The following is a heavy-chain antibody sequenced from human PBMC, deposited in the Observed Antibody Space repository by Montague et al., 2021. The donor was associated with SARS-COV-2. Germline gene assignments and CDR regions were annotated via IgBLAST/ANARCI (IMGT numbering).Heavy chain of an antibody. CDR1: GGSFSGYY. Sequence: SETLSLTCAVYGGSFSGYYWSWIRQPPGPGLERIGEISHSGSTNYNSSPKSRVTISIHTSKNQFSLKLSSVTAADTAVFYCARFAYRLPFIASYYGMDVWGQGTTVTVSS. CDR3: ARFAYRLPFIASYYGMDV. D-gene: IGHD2-2*01. V-gene: IGHV4-34*01. J-gene: IGHJ6*02. CDR2: ISHSGST.